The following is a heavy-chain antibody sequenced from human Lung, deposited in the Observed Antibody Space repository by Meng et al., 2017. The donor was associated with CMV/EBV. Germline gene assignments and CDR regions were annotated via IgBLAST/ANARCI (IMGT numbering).Heavy chain of an antibody. D-gene: IGHD3-3*01. CDR3: SRDLVTIFGVVGTFGY. CDR1: GYTFTGYY. Sequence: ASVKVSXKSSGYTFTGYYMHWVRQAPGQGLEWMGWIDPNSGGTNYAQKFQGRVTMTRDTSINTAYMELSRLRSDDTAVYYCSRDLVTIFGVVGTFGYWGQGTXVNVAS. V-gene: IGHV1-2*02. J-gene: IGHJ4*02. CDR2: IDPNSGGT.